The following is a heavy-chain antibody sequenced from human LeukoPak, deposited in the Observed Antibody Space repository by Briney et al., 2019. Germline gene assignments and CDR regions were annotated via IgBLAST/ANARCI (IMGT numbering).Heavy chain of an antibody. CDR3: ARGRVRGVIYTYYYGMDV. J-gene: IGHJ6*04. D-gene: IGHD3-10*01. Sequence: PGRSLRLSCAASGFTFSSYAMHWVRQAPGKGLEWVAVISYGGSNKYYADSVKGRFTISRDNSKNTLYLQMNSLRAEDTAVYYCARGRVRGVIYTYYYGMDVWGKGTTVTVSS. V-gene: IGHV3-30*04. CDR1: GFTFSSYA. CDR2: ISYGGSNK.